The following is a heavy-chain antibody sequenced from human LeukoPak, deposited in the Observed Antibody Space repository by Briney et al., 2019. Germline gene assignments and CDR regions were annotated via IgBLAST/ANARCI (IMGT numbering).Heavy chain of an antibody. CDR2: MDPNSGNT. D-gene: IGHD6-13*01. Sequence: GSVKVSCKASGYTFTSYDINWVRQATGQGLEWMGWMDPNSGNTGYAQKFQGRVTMTRNTSISTAYMELSRLRSEDTAVYYCARFTAAALGTSWGQGTLVTVSS. V-gene: IGHV1-8*01. CDR3: ARFTAAALGTS. CDR1: GYTFTSYD. J-gene: IGHJ5*02.